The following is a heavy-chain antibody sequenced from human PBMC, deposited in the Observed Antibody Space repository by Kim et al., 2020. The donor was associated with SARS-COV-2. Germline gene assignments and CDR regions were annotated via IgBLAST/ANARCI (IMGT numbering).Heavy chain of an antibody. D-gene: IGHD5-12*01. CDR3: ARDWGDGYRHFDY. CDR1: GFTFSSYS. V-gene: IGHV3-21*04. CDR2: ISSSSSYI. Sequence: GGSLRLSCAASGFTFSSYSMNWVRQAPGKGLEWVSSISSSSSYIYYADSVKGRFTISRDNAKNSLYLQMNSLRAEDTAVYYCARDWGDGYRHFDYWGQGTLVTVSS. J-gene: IGHJ4*02.